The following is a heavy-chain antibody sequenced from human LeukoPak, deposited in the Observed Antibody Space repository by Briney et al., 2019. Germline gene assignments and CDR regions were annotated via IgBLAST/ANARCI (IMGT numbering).Heavy chain of an antibody. Sequence: SETLSLTCTVSGGSISSGSYYWSWIRQPAGKGLEWIGRIYTSGSTNYNPSLKSRVTISVDTSKNQFSLKLSSVTAADTAVYYCASIAAAGTGGDYYYYYMDVWGKGTTVTVSS. CDR1: GGSISSGSYY. CDR3: ASIAAAGTGGDYYYYYMDV. J-gene: IGHJ6*03. V-gene: IGHV4-61*02. D-gene: IGHD6-13*01. CDR2: IYTSGST.